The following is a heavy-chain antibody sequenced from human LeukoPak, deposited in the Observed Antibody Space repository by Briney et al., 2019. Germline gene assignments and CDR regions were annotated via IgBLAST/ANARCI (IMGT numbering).Heavy chain of an antibody. J-gene: IGHJ4*02. CDR1: GFTFSSYE. D-gene: IGHD3-22*01. V-gene: IGHV3-48*03. CDR2: ISSSGSTI. Sequence: GGSLRLSCAASGFTFSSYEMNWVRQAPGKGLEWVSYISSSGSTIYYADSVKGRFTISRDNSKNTLYLQMNSLRAEDTAVYYCARDGYYYDSSGIFDYWGQGTLVTVSS. CDR3: ARDGYYYDSSGIFDY.